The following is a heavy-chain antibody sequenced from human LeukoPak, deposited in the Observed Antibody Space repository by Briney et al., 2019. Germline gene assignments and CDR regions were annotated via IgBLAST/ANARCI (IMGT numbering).Heavy chain of an antibody. V-gene: IGHV4-4*09. CDR2: IHTSGST. CDR3: ARRLSFYDASGYPHDVYDI. CDR1: GDSITSYS. Sequence: SETLSLTCSVSGDSITSYSWTWFRQSPGRGLEWIGYIHTSGSTSSHPSLRSRITLSIDTFSQQFSLKLTSVTAADTAVYYCARRLSFYDASGYPHDVYDIWGQGTMVTVSS. D-gene: IGHD3-22*01. J-gene: IGHJ3*02.